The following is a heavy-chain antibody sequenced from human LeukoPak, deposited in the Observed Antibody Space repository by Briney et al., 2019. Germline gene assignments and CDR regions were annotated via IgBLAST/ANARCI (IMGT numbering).Heavy chain of an antibody. V-gene: IGHV5-51*01. CDR1: GYSFTSYW. CDR2: IYPGDSDT. D-gene: IGHD2-2*01. J-gene: IGHJ4*02. CDR3: AKSRSTYHFDY. Sequence: GESLKISCQGSGYSFTSYWIGWVREMPGKGPEWMGIIYPGDSDTRYSPSFQGQVTISADKSISTAYLQWSSLKASDTAMYFCAKSRSTYHFDYWGQGTLVTVSS.